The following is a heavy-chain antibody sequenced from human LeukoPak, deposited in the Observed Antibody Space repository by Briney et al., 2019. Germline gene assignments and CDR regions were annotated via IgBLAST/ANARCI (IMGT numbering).Heavy chain of an antibody. V-gene: IGHV3-33*01. Sequence: GGSLRLSCAASGFTFSGYGMHWVRQAPGKGLERVAVIWYDGSKKYYADSVKGRFTISRDNSKNTLFLQMDSLRAEDTAMYYCARDRRYSSSWPIDYWGQGTLVTVSS. D-gene: IGHD6-13*01. J-gene: IGHJ4*02. CDR3: ARDRRYSSSWPIDY. CDR2: IWYDGSKK. CDR1: GFTFSGYG.